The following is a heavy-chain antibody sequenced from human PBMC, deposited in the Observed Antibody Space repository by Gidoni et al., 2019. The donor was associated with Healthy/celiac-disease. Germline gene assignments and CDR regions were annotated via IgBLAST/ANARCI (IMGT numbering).Heavy chain of an antibody. CDR3: ARRGQDSSGWEGEYFQH. CDR1: GGSISSRSYN. D-gene: IGHD6-19*01. V-gene: IGHV4-39*01. J-gene: IGHJ1*01. CDR2: IYYSGST. Sequence: QLPLQQSGPGLVKPSETLALTCTVSGGSISSRSYNWGWIRQPPGQGLEWIGSIYYSGSTYYNPSLKSRVTISVDTSKNQFSLKLSSVTAADTAVYYCARRGQDSSGWEGEYFQHWGQGTLVTVSS.